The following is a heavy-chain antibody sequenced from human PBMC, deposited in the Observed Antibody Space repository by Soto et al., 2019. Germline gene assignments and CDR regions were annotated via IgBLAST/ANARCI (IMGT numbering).Heavy chain of an antibody. CDR2: IYPGDSDT. D-gene: IGHD3-10*01. Sequence: PVESLKISCKGSGYSFTSYWIGWVRQMPGKGLEWMGIIYPGDSDTRYSPSFQGQVTISADKSISTAYLQWSSLKASDTAMYYCATTFTGDYYYYGMDVWGQGTTVTVSS. CDR3: ATTFTGDYYYYGMDV. J-gene: IGHJ6*02. V-gene: IGHV5-51*01. CDR1: GYSFTSYW.